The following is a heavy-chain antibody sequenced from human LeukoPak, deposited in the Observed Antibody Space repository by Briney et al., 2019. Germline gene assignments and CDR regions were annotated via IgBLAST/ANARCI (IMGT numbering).Heavy chain of an antibody. Sequence: GGSLRLSCAASGFTFSSYAMSWVRQAPGKGLEWVSGISGSGGSTYYADSVKGRFTISRDNSKNTLYLQMNSLRVEDTAVYYCAKGGYFDWLLRGYFDYWGQGTLVTVSS. D-gene: IGHD3-9*01. V-gene: IGHV3-23*01. CDR1: GFTFSSYA. CDR3: AKGGYFDWLLRGYFDY. CDR2: ISGSGGST. J-gene: IGHJ4*02.